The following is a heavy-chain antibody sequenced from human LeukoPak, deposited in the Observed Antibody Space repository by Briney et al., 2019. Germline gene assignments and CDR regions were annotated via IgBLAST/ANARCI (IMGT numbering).Heavy chain of an antibody. V-gene: IGHV3-23*01. D-gene: IGHD4/OR15-4a*01. CDR1: GFTLSSYA. J-gene: IGHJ4*02. CDR3: AKRAGYYFDY. Sequence: EGSLRLSCAASGFTLSSYAMSWVRQAPGKGLEWVSVISGSGDITYYADSVKGRFTISRDNSKNTLYLQMNSLRAEDTAVYYCAKRAGYYFDYWGQGTLVTVSS. CDR2: ISGSGDIT.